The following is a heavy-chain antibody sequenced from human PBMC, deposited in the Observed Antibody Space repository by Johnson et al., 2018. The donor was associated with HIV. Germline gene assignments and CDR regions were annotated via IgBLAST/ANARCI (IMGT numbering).Heavy chain of an antibody. CDR1: GFTVSSNY. CDR2: IGTAGDT. V-gene: IGHV3-66*03. CDR3: ARDRSTPQPYYYDSSGYRGYSAFDI. D-gene: IGHD3-22*01. Sequence: VQLVESGGGLIQPGGSLRLSCAASGFTVSSNYMSWVRQAPGKGLEWVSAIGTAGDTYYPGSVKGRFTISRDNSKNTLYLQMNSLRAEDTAVYYCARDRSTPQPYYYDSSGYRGYSAFDIWGQGTMVTVSS. J-gene: IGHJ3*02.